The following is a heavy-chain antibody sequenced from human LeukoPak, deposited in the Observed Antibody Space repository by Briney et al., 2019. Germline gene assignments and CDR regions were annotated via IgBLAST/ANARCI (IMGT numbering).Heavy chain of an antibody. Sequence: PGGSLRLSCAASGFTFSIYGMHWVRQAPGKGLEWVAVISYDGSNKYYADSVKGRFTIPRDNSKNTLYLQMNSLRAEDTAVYYCAKAGVITMVRGAVDYWGQGTLVTVSS. V-gene: IGHV3-30*18. D-gene: IGHD3-10*01. CDR3: AKAGVITMVRGAVDY. CDR1: GFTFSIYG. J-gene: IGHJ4*02. CDR2: ISYDGSNK.